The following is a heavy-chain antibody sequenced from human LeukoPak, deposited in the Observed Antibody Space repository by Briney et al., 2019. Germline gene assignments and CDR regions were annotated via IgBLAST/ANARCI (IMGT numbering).Heavy chain of an antibody. CDR3: ARLVGSSWYHEVLLGRDY. D-gene: IGHD6-13*01. V-gene: IGHV4-39*01. J-gene: IGHJ4*02. CDR2: FSYSGST. CDR1: GGSISSRPYY. Sequence: SETLSLTCTVSGGSISSRPYYWGWIRQPPGKGLEWLGSFSYSGSTYYKPSLKSRVTISVGTSKNQFSLKLSSMTAADTAVYYCARLVGSSWYHEVLLGRDYWGQGTLVTVSS.